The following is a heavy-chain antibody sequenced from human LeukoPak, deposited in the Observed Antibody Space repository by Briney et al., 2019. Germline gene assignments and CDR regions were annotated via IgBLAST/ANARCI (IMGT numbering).Heavy chain of an antibody. V-gene: IGHV3-48*03. Sequence: GGSLRLSCAASGFTFSSYEMNWVRQAPGKGLEWVSYISSSGSTIYYADSVKGRFTISRDNAKNSLYLQMNSLRHDDLAVYYCARGRGTSGSNRDFYYYYHMDVWGKGTTVTVSS. CDR1: GFTFSSYE. CDR3: ARGRGTSGSNRDFYYYYHMDV. J-gene: IGHJ6*03. CDR2: ISSSGSTI. D-gene: IGHD2-15*01.